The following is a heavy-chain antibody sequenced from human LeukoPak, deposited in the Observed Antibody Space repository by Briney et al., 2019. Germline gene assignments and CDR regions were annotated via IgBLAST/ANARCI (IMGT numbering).Heavy chain of an antibody. D-gene: IGHD6-13*01. Sequence: PGGSLRLSCAASGFTFSSYSMNWVRQAPGKGLEWVSYISSTSSTIYYADSVKGRFTISRDNAKNSVHLQMNSLRDEDTAVYYCAAAGDYWGQGILVTVSS. CDR2: ISSTSSTI. CDR1: GFTFSSYS. J-gene: IGHJ4*02. CDR3: AAAGDY. V-gene: IGHV3-48*02.